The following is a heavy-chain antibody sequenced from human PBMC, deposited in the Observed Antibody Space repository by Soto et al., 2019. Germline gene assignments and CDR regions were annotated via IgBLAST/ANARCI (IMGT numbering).Heavy chain of an antibody. CDR2: IYWDDDK. Sequence: QITLKESGPTLVKPTQTLTLTCTLSAFSLSTGGVGVGWIRQPPGKALEWLALIYWDDDKRYSPSLRSRLTITKDTSKNXVXLXMXXMDPVDTATYYCIQSRCGGDCLQSYASYYYYGMDVWGQGTTVTVSS. CDR1: AFSLSTGGVG. CDR3: IQSRCGGDCLQSYASYYYYGMDV. J-gene: IGHJ6*02. D-gene: IGHD2-21*02. V-gene: IGHV2-5*02.